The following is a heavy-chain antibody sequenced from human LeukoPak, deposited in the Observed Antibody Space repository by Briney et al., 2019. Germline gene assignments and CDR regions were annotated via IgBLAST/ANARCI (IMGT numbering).Heavy chain of an antibody. D-gene: IGHD2-2*01. J-gene: IGHJ6*02. Sequence: ASVKVSCKASGGTFSSYAISWVRQAPGQGLEWMGRIIPILGIVNYAHEFQGRVTITADKSTSTAYMELSSLRSDDTAVYYCARVDIVVVPAGMDVWGQGTTVTVSS. CDR1: GGTFSSYA. CDR3: ARVDIVVVPAGMDV. V-gene: IGHV1-69*04. CDR2: IIPILGIV.